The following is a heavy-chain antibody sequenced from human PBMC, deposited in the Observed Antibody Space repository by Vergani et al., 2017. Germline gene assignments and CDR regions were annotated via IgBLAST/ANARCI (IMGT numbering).Heavy chain of an antibody. CDR2: IYYSGST. CDR1: GGSISSSSYY. Sequence: QLQLQESGPGLVKPSETLSLTCTVSGGSISSSSYYWGWIRQPPGKGLEWIGSIYYSGSTYYNPSLKSRVTISVDTSKNQFSLKLSSVTAADTAVYYCARRGRNSSCWYGGGFFDYWGQGTLVTVSS. D-gene: IGHD6-19*01. CDR3: ARRGRNSSCWYGGGFFDY. J-gene: IGHJ4*02. V-gene: IGHV4-39*01.